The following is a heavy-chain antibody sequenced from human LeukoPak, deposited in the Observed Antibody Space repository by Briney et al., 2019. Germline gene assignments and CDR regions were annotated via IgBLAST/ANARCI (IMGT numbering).Heavy chain of an antibody. J-gene: IGHJ4*02. CDR1: GFTFSNAW. D-gene: IGHD3-3*01. V-gene: IGHV3-15*01. CDR3: TTELIRSQYYFDY. CDR2: IKSKTDGGTT. Sequence: GGSLRLSCAASGFTFSNAWMSWVRQAPGKGLEWVGRIKSKTDGGTTDYAAPVKGRFTISRDDSKNTLYLQMNSLKTEDTAVYYCTTELIRSQYYFDYWGQGTLVTVSS.